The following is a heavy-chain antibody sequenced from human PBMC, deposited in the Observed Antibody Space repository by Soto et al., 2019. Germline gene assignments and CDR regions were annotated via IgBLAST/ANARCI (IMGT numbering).Heavy chain of an antibody. V-gene: IGHV3-23*01. CDR1: GFTFSSYA. CDR3: VKTDYDILTGGTFGI. Sequence: PGGSLRLSCAASGFTFSSYAMSWVRQAPGKGLEWVSAISGSGGSTYYADSVKGRFTISRDNSKNTLYLQMSSPRAEDTAVYYCVKTDYDILTGGTFGIWGQGTMFTVSS. D-gene: IGHD3-9*01. J-gene: IGHJ3*02. CDR2: ISGSGGST.